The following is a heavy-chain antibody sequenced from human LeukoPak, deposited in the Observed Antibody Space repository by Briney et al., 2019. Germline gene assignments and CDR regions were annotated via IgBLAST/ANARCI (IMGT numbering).Heavy chain of an antibody. CDR1: GYTFTSYD. J-gene: IGHJ6*03. Sequence: ASVKVSCKASGYTFTSYDINWVRQATGQGLEWMGWMNPNSGNTGYAQKFQGRVTITRNTSISTAYMELSSLRSEDTAVYYCARRAGAYYYYYYMDVWGKGTTVTVSS. CDR3: ARRAGAYYYYYYMDV. CDR2: MNPNSGNT. V-gene: IGHV1-8*03. D-gene: IGHD4-17*01.